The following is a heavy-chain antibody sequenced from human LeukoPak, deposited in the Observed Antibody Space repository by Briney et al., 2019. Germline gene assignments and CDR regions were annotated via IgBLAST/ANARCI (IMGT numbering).Heavy chain of an antibody. V-gene: IGHV3-48*03. Sequence: GGSLRLSCAASGFTFSSYEMNWVRQAPGKGLEWVSYISSSGITIYYADSVKGRFTISRDNAKNSLYLQMNSLRAEDTAVYYCAGERFLVSSSSHFDYWGQGTLVTVSS. J-gene: IGHJ4*02. CDR2: ISSSGITI. D-gene: IGHD6-6*01. CDR3: AGERFLVSSSSHFDY. CDR1: GFTFSSYE.